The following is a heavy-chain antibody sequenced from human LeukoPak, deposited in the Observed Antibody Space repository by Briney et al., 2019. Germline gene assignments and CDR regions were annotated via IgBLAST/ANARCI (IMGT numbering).Heavy chain of an antibody. V-gene: IGHV3-9*01. J-gene: IGHJ4*02. CDR2: ISWNSGSI. Sequence: GGSLRPSCAASGFTFDDYAMHWVRQAPGKGLEWVSGISWNSGSIGYADSVKGRFIISRDNAKNSLYLQMNSLRAEDTALYYCAKGLGRIATGVDYWGQGTLVTVSS. CDR3: AKGLGRIATGVDY. D-gene: IGHD6-25*01. CDR1: GFTFDDYA.